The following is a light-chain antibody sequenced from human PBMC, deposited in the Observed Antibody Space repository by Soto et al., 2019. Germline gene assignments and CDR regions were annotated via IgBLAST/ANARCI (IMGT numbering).Light chain of an antibody. CDR2: DVS. Sequence: VLAHPASPSGVPGRGSPIPIPRTRTDIGSYNYVSWYQQHPGKAPKLMIFDVSYRPSGISDRFSGSKSGNTASLTISGLQPEDEADYYCSSYGASSTLFGGGTKVTVL. CDR1: RTDIGSYNY. CDR3: SSYGASSTL. J-gene: IGLJ2*01. V-gene: IGLV2-14*03.